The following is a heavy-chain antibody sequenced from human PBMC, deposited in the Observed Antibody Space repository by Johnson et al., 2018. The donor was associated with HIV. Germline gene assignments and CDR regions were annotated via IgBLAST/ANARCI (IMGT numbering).Heavy chain of an antibody. CDR3: ARVREWEGGEVVDAFDI. D-gene: IGHD1-26*01. CDR2: ISYDGSNK. V-gene: IGHV3-30-3*01. Sequence: QVQLVESGGGLVQPGGSLRLSCAASGFSFSTYWMHWVLQAPGKGLEWVAVISYDGSNKYYEDAVKGRFTISRDNSKNTLYLQMNSLRAEDTAVYYCARVREWEGGEVVDAFDIWGQGTMVTVSS. J-gene: IGHJ3*02. CDR1: GFSFSTYW.